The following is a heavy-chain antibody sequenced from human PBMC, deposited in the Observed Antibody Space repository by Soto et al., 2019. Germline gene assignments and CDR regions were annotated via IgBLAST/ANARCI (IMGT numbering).Heavy chain of an antibody. CDR3: VSQRTTVPTQAYFDY. D-gene: IGHD4-17*01. CDR1: GGSVANSSYY. V-gene: IGHV4-39*01. Sequence: SETLSLTCTVSGGSVANSSYYWGWIRQSPGKGLEWIGSVYYRGRSYSKSSVKSRVTISVDTSKNRFSLSLNSVTASDTAVYFCVSQRTTVPTQAYFDYWGPGALVSVS. CDR2: VYYRGRS. J-gene: IGHJ4*02.